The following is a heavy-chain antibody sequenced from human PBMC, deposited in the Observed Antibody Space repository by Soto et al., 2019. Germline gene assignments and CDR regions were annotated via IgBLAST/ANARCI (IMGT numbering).Heavy chain of an antibody. V-gene: IGHV1-18*01. CDR3: ARVAGYGSGSRRFYH. D-gene: IGHD3-10*01. J-gene: IGHJ4*02. Sequence: QVQLMQSGAEVTKPGASVKVSCKTSGYTFTTYGLSWVRQAPGQGLEWMGWIVADSGNTIYAQKFQGRVTMYTDTSTNTAYMELRRLTSYDSALYYCARVAGYGSGSRRFYHWCQGTLVTVSS. CDR2: IVADSGNT. CDR1: GYTFTTYG.